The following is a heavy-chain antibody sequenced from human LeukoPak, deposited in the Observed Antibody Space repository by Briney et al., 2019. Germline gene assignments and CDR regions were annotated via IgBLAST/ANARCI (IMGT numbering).Heavy chain of an antibody. CDR1: GYSITSYW. D-gene: IGHD5-18*01. Sequence: GESLKISCKGSGYSITSYWIGWVRQMPGKGLEWMGIIYPGDSDTRYSPSFQGQVTISADKSISTAYLQWSSLKASDTAMYYCARQYSRGYSYGYYYYYMAVGGKGTTVTVSS. CDR3: ARQYSRGYSYGYYYYYMAV. V-gene: IGHV5-51*01. J-gene: IGHJ6*03. CDR2: IYPGDSDT.